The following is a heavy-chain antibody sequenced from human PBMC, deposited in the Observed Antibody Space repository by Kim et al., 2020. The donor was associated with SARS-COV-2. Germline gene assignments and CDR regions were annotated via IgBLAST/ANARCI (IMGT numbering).Heavy chain of an antibody. V-gene: IGHV4-38-2*02. J-gene: IGHJ4*02. Sequence: SETLSLTCTVSGYSISSGYYWGWIRQPPGKGLEWIGSIYHSGSTYYNPSLKSRVTISVDTSKNQFSLKLSSVTAADTAVYYCARDGYSYGYSVDYWGQGTLVTVSS. CDR1: GYSISSGYY. CDR2: IYHSGST. CDR3: ARDGYSYGYSVDY. D-gene: IGHD5-18*01.